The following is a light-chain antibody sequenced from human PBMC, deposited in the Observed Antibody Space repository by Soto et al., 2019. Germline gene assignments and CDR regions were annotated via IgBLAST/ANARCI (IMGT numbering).Light chain of an antibody. CDR3: CSYAGSRTFV. CDR1: SSDVGAYNL. J-gene: IGLJ7*01. Sequence: QSALTQPASVSGSPEQPITISCTGTSSDVGAYNLVSWYQQHPGKAPRLIIYEGSKRPSGISHRFSGSKSDNTASLTISGLRAEDEAHYHCCSYAGSRTFVFGGGTQLTVL. V-gene: IGLV2-23*01. CDR2: EGS.